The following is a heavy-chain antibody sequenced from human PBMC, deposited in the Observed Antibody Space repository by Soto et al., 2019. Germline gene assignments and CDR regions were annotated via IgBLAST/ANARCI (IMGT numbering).Heavy chain of an antibody. CDR3: TRDGGGRYYGGFDN. V-gene: IGHV3-74*01. CDR2: INSDGTIT. D-gene: IGHD1-26*01. CDR1: GFNFSTYW. J-gene: IGHJ4*02. Sequence: VQLVESGGGVVQPGRSLRLSCATSGFNFSTYWLHWVRQVPGKGVVWVSRINSDGTITDYADSVKGRFTISRDNAKKTLYLDMNSLRADDTAVYYCTRDGGGRYYGGFDNWGQGTLVTVSS.